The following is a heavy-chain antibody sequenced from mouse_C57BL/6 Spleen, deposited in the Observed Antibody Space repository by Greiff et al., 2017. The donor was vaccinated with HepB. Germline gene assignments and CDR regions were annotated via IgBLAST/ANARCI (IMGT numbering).Heavy chain of an antibody. Sequence: QVQLQQPGAELVKPGASVKMSCKASGYTFTSYWITWVKQRPGQGLEWIGDIYPGSGSTNYNEKFKSKATLTVDTSSRTAYMQLSSLTSEDSAVYYCARCLYDYDGFAYWGQGTLVTVSA. J-gene: IGHJ3*01. CDR2: IYPGSGST. CDR1: GYTFTSYW. CDR3: ARCLYDYDGFAY. V-gene: IGHV1-55*01. D-gene: IGHD2-4*01.